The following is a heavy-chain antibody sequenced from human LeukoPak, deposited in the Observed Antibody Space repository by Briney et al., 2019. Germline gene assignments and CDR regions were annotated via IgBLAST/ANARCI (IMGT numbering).Heavy chain of an antibody. V-gene: IGHV3-23*01. J-gene: IGHJ4*02. CDR2: ISGSGGST. Sequence: GGSLRLSCAASGFTVSSNYMSWVRQAPGKGLEWVSAISGSGGSTYYADSVKGRFTISRDNSKNTLYLQMNSLRAEDTAVYYCATQYSGSYYLGDYWGQGTLVTVSS. CDR3: ATQYSGSYYLGDY. CDR1: GFTVSSNY. D-gene: IGHD1-26*01.